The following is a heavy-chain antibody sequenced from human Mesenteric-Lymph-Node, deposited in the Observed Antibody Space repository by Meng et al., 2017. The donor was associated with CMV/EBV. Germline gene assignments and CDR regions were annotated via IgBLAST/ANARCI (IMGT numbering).Heavy chain of an antibody. Sequence: ASVKVSCKASGYTFTSYAMHWVRQAPGQRLEWMGWSNAGNGNTKYSQEFQGRVTITRDTSTSTAYMELRSLRSDDTAVYYCARRPNYEHYYYYGMDVWGQGTTVTVSS. CDR3: ARRPNYEHYYYYGMDV. CDR1: GYTFTSYA. J-gene: IGHJ6*02. CDR2: SNAGNGNT. D-gene: IGHD1-7*01. V-gene: IGHV1-3*02.